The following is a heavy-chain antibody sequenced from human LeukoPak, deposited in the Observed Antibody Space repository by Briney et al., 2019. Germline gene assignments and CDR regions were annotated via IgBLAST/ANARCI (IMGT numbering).Heavy chain of an antibody. CDR3: ARAHGGLHVNNWFDP. D-gene: IGHD4-11*01. J-gene: IGHJ5*02. CDR2: IIPIFGTA. CDR1: GGTFSSYA. V-gene: IGHV1-69*13. Sequence: SVKVSCKASGGTFSSYAISWVRQAPGQGLEWMGGIIPIFGTANYAQKFQGRVTITADESTSTAYMELSSLRSEDTAVYYCARAHGGLHVNNWFDPWGQGTLVTVSS.